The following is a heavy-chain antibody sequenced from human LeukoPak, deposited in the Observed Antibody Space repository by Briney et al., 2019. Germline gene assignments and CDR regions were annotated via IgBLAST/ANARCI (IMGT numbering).Heavy chain of an antibody. CDR2: INHSGST. CDR1: GGSFSGYY. J-gene: IGHJ4*02. D-gene: IGHD1-26*01. V-gene: IGHV4-34*01. Sequence: SETLSLTCAVYGGSFSGYYWSWIRQPPGRGLEWIEEINHSGSTNYNPSLKSRVTISVDSSKNQFSLKLSSVTAADTAVYYCARVGVGATMDYWGQGTLVTVSS. CDR3: ARVGVGATMDY.